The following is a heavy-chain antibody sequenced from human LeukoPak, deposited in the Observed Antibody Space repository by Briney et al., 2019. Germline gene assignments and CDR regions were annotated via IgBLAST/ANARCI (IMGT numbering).Heavy chain of an antibody. CDR3: ARDMVGATYYYYYYGMDV. J-gene: IGHJ6*02. Sequence: GGSLRLSCAASGFTFSSYAMSWVRQAPGKGLEWVSYISSSGSTIYYADSVKGRFTISRDNAKNSLYLQMNSLRAEDTAVYYCARDMVGATYYYYYYGMDVWGQGTTVTVSS. V-gene: IGHV3-48*04. CDR1: GFTFSSYA. D-gene: IGHD1-26*01. CDR2: ISSSGSTI.